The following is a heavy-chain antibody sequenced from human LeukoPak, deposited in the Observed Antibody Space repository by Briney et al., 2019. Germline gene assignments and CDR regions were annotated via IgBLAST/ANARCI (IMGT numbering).Heavy chain of an antibody. CDR1: GYTFTGYY. D-gene: IGHD6-13*01. CDR3: ARGDSSSWYYFDY. J-gene: IGHJ4*02. Sequence: GASVKVSRKASGYTFTGYYMHWVRQAPGQGLEWMGWINPNSGGTNYAQKFQGRVTMTRDTSISTAYMELSRLRSDDTAVYYCARGDSSSWYYFDYWGQGTLVTVSS. V-gene: IGHV1-2*02. CDR2: INPNSGGT.